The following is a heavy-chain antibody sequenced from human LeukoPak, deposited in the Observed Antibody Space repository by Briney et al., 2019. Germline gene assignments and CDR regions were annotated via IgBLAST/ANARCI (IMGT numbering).Heavy chain of an antibody. D-gene: IGHD1-1*01. CDR1: GGSISSGDYY. Sequence: SETLSLTCAVSGGSISSGDYYWSWIRQPPGKGLEWIGYIYYSGSTYYNPSLRSRVTISVDAPKNQFSLKLSCVTAADTAVYECATDLEPPYFDYCGQGTLVTVSS. CDR3: ATDLEPPYFDY. J-gene: IGHJ4*02. V-gene: IGHV4-30-4*01. CDR2: IYYSGST.